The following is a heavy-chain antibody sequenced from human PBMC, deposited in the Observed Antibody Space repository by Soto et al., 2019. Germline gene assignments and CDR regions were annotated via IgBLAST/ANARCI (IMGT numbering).Heavy chain of an antibody. V-gene: IGHV3-11*04. D-gene: IGHD6-13*01. CDR2: ISSSGSDI. J-gene: IGHJ3*02. CDR1: GFTFSDYY. CDR3: ARDYSRSWTGASDI. Sequence: QVQLVESGGGLVKPGGSLRLSCAASGFTFSDYYMSWIRQAPGKGLEWVSYISSSGSDIDYADSVKGRFTISRDNAQNSLSLQMNSLRAEDTAVYYCARDYSRSWTGASDIWGQGTMVTVSS.